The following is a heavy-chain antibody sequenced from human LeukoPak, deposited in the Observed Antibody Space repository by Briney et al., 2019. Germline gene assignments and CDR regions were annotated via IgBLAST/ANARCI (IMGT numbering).Heavy chain of an antibody. V-gene: IGHV5-51*01. CDR1: GYTFNTYW. D-gene: IGHD6-13*01. Sequence: GESLKISCKGSGYTFNTYWIAWVRQMPGKGLEWMGIIYPGDSETTYSPSFQGQVTFSADKSISTAYLLWSSLKASDTAMYYCARRIAAAGAFDYWGQGTLVTVSS. CDR2: IYPGDSET. J-gene: IGHJ4*02. CDR3: ARRIAAAGAFDY.